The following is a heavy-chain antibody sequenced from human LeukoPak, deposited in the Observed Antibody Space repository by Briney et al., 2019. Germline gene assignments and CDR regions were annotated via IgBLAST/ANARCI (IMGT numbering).Heavy chain of an antibody. CDR1: GGSISSYY. D-gene: IGHD2-2*01. Sequence: PSETLSLTCTVSGGSISSYYWSWIRQPAGKGLEWIGRIYTSGSTNYNPSLKSRVTISVDTSKNQLSLKLSSVTAADTAVYYCARTYCSSTSCYGFFDYWGQGTLVTVSS. V-gene: IGHV4-4*07. CDR2: IYTSGST. CDR3: ARTYCSSTSCYGFFDY. J-gene: IGHJ4*02.